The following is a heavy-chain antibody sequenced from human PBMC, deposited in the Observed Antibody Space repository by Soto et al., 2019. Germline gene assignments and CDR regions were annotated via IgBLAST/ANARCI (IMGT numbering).Heavy chain of an antibody. CDR3: ARSIITMIVDTTFDY. J-gene: IGHJ4*02. D-gene: IGHD3-22*01. V-gene: IGHV3-23*01. CDR2: ISGSGGST. CDR1: GFTFSSYA. Sequence: VGSLRLSCAASGFTFSSYAMSWVRQAPGKGLEWVSAISGSGGSTYYADSVKGRFTISRDNSKNTLYLQMNSLRAEDTAVYYCARSIITMIVDTTFDYWGQGTLVTVSS.